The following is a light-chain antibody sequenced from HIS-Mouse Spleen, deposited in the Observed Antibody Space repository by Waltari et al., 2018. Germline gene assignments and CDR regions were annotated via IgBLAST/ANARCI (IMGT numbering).Light chain of an antibody. CDR3: QQRSNWPGIT. J-gene: IGKJ3*01. Sequence: EIVLTQSPATLSSSPGERATLSCRASQSVSSYLAWYQQKPGQAPRLLIYDASNRATGIPARFSGSGSGTDFTLTISSLEPEDFAVYYCQQRSNWPGITFGPGTKVDIK. CDR1: QSVSSY. V-gene: IGKV3-11*01. CDR2: DAS.